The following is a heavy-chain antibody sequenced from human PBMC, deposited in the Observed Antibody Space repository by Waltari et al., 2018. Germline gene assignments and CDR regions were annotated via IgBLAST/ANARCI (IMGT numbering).Heavy chain of an antibody. J-gene: IGHJ6*02. D-gene: IGHD1-1*01. CDR3: ARAETGTPDYYYYGMDV. CDR2: IIPIFGTA. V-gene: IGHV1-69*06. Sequence: QVQLVQSGAVVKKPGSSVKVSCKASGGTFSSYAISWVRQAPGQGLEWMGGIIPIFGTANYAQKFQGRVTMTRNTSISTAYMELSSLRSEDTAVYYCARAETGTPDYYYYGMDVWGQGTTVTVSS. CDR1: GGTFSSYA.